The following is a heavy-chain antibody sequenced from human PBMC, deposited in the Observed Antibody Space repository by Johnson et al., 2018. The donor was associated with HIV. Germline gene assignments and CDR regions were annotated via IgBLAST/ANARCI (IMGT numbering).Heavy chain of an antibody. J-gene: IGHJ3*02. V-gene: IGHV3-66*01. Sequence: VQLVESGGGVVQPGGSLRLSCAASGFTVSSNYMSWVRQAPGKGLEWVSVIYSGGSTYYADSVKGRFTISRDNSKNTLYLQMNSLRAEDTAVYYCARDKAVGYSSGWHAFDIWGQGTMVTVSS. CDR1: GFTVSSNY. CDR3: ARDKAVGYSSGWHAFDI. CDR2: IYSGGST. D-gene: IGHD6-19*01.